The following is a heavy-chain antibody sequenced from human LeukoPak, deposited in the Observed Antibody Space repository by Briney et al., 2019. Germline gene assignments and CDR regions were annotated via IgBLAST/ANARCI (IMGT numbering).Heavy chain of an antibody. CDR1: GGSISSGGYY. CDR2: IYHSGST. CDR3: AREPRGNYMDV. J-gene: IGHJ6*03. V-gene: IGHV4-30-2*01. D-gene: IGHD3-16*01. Sequence: SETLSLTCTVSGGSISSGGYYWSWIRQPPGKGLEWIGYIYHSGSTYYNPSLKSRVTISVDRSKNQFSLKLSSVTAADTAVYYCAREPRGNYMDVWGKGTTVTVSS.